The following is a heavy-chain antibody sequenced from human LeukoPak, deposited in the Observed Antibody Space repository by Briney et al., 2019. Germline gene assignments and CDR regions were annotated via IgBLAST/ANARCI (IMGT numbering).Heavy chain of an antibody. D-gene: IGHD2-2*01. CDR3: ARGWGSATREALDY. CDR1: GFSFSSYA. CDR2: MSSSDDGR. J-gene: IGHJ4*02. V-gene: IGHV3-23*01. Sequence: GGSLRLSCATSGFSFSSYAMSWVRQAPGKGLEWVSAMSSSDDGRYYAASVRGRFTISRDTSRSTLYLQMNSLRAEDAAVYYCARGWGSATREALDYWGQGTLVTVS.